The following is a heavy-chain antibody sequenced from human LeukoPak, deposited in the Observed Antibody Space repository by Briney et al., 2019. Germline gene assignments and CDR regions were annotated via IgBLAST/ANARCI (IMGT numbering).Heavy chain of an antibody. CDR2: INSDGSST. V-gene: IGHV3-74*01. Sequence: GGSLRLSCAASGFTFSSYAMSWVRQAPGKGLVWVSRINSDGSSTSYADSVKGRFTISRDNAKNSLYLQMNSLRAEDTAVYYCARVGVGAFEGAFDIWGQGTMVTVSS. J-gene: IGHJ3*02. D-gene: IGHD1-26*01. CDR3: ARVGVGAFEGAFDI. CDR1: GFTFSSYA.